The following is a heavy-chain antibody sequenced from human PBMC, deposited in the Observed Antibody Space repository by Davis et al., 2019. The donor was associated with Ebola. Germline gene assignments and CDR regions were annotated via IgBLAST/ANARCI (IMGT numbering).Heavy chain of an antibody. Sequence: ASVKVSCKASGYTFTSYYMHWVRQAPGQGLEWMGIINPSGGSTSYAQKFQGRVTMTRNTSISTAYMELSSLRSEDTAVYYCASQYGLGDAFDIWGQGTMVTVSS. D-gene: IGHD4-17*01. J-gene: IGHJ3*02. CDR2: INPSGGST. CDR1: GYTFTSYY. CDR3: ASQYGLGDAFDI. V-gene: IGHV1-46*01.